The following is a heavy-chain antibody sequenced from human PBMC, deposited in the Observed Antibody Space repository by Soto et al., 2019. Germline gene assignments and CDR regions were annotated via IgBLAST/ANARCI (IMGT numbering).Heavy chain of an antibody. CDR2: IYYSGST. CDR3: ASGWGLDY. J-gene: IGHJ4*02. CDR1: GDSIRSYY. V-gene: IGHV4-59*01. Sequence: QGHLPVSGPGLGKASENLYLPCPVSGDSIRSYYWYWIRQPPGKGLDWICYIYYSGSTNYNPSLKSRVTMAVDTPRKKSSLRLTSGTAADTAVYYCASGWGLDYWGPRTLVSISS. D-gene: IGHD3-10*01.